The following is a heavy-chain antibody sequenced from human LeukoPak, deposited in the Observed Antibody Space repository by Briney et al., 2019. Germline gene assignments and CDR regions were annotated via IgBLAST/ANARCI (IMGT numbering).Heavy chain of an antibody. Sequence: SETLSLTCTVSGGSISSGSYYWSWIRQPAGKGLEWIGRIYTSGSTNYNPSLKSRVPISVDTSKNQFSLRLSSVTAADTAVYYCARNDYSNYVDYWGQGTLVTVSS. J-gene: IGHJ4*02. CDR1: GGSISSGSYY. V-gene: IGHV4-61*02. CDR3: ARNDYSNYVDY. D-gene: IGHD4-11*01. CDR2: IYTSGST.